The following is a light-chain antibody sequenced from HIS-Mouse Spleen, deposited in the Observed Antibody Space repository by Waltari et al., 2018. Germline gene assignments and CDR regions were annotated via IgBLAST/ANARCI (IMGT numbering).Light chain of an antibody. V-gene: IGLV2-23*03. CDR3: CSYAGSSTFEG. CDR1: SSDVGSYNL. J-gene: IGLJ2*01. CDR2: EGS. Sequence: QSALTQPASVSGSPGQSITISCTGTSSDVGSYNLVSWYQQHPGKAPKLMIYEGSKRPVGVANRFSGSKSGNTDSLTISGLQAEDEADYYCCSYAGSSTFEGFGGGTKLTVL.